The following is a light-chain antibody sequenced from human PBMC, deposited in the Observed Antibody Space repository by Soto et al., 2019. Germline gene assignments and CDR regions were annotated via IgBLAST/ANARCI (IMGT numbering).Light chain of an antibody. V-gene: IGKV4-1*01. CDR1: QTVLYSSNNKNY. J-gene: IGKJ1*01. CDR2: WAS. Sequence: DIVMTQSPDSLAVSLGERATINCKSSQTVLYSSNNKNYLAWYQQKPGQPPKLLIYWASTRDSGVPDRFSGSGSGTDFTLTISSLQAEDVAVYYCQQYYGIPRTFGQGTKVDIK. CDR3: QQYYGIPRT.